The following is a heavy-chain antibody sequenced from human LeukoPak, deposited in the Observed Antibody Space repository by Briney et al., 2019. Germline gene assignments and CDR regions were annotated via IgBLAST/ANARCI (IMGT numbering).Heavy chain of an antibody. Sequence: ASVRVSCTVSGYTLTELSMQWVRQAPGKGLEWMGGIDPEDGETIYAQKFQGRVTMTDDTSTDTAYMERSSRRSEDTAVYDCARGSPSDAFYIWGQGAMVTVSS. J-gene: IGHJ3*02. CDR2: IDPEDGET. V-gene: IGHV1-24*01. CDR1: GYTLTELS. CDR3: ARGSPSDAFYI.